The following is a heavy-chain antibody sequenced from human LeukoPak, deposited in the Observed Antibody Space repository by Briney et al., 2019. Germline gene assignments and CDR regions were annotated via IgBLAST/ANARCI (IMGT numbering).Heavy chain of an antibody. D-gene: IGHD5-12*01. J-gene: IGHJ4*02. CDR2: IRYDGSNK. CDR1: GFTFSTYG. V-gene: IGHV3-30*02. Sequence: GGSLRLSCAASGFTFSTYGMHWVRQAPGKGLEWVAFIRYDGSNKYYADSVKGRFTISRDNSKNTLYLQMNSLRAEDTAVYYCAKDLTGVVATIDYWGQGILVTVSS. CDR3: AKDLTGVVATIDY.